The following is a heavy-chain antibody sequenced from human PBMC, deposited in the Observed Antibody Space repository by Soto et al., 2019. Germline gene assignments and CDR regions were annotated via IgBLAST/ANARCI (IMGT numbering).Heavy chain of an antibody. CDR3: VRGRNCAFDI. J-gene: IGHJ3*02. CDR2: TYYTSKWYN. CDR1: GDSVFSNNVA. V-gene: IGHV6-1*01. Sequence: QVPLQQSGPGLVKPSQTLSLTCGISGDSVFSNNVAWNWSRQSPSRGLEWLGRTYYTSKWYNEYAAFVKSQITIKPDTSTNQFSLQLTSVTPEDTAVYYCVRGRNCAFDIWGQGTMVTVSS.